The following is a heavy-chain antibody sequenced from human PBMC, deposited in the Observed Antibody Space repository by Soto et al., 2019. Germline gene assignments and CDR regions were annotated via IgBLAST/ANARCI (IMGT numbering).Heavy chain of an antibody. CDR1: GYRLTSYW. D-gene: IGHD2-15*01. V-gene: IGHV5-51*01. CDR2: IYPGDSNT. CDR3: ARGVGGNLVYFDY. Sequence: XESLKISFKGSGYRLTSYWIASVRQVSGKGLEWMGFIYPGDSNTIYSPSFQGQVTISADKSISTAYLQWSSLKASDTAMYYCARGVGGNLVYFDYWGQGALVTVSS. J-gene: IGHJ4*02.